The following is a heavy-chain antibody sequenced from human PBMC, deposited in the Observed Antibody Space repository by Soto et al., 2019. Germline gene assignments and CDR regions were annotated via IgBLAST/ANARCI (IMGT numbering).Heavy chain of an antibody. V-gene: IGHV4-39*01. CDR2: VYYSGSA. CDR1: GDSISGSSNY. CDR3: ARHSPGYYYYGMDV. J-gene: IGHJ6*02. Sequence: SETLSLTCTVSGDSISGSSNYWGWIRQPPGKGLEWIGSVYYSGSAYYSSSLKSRVTISVDTSKNHFSLQLSSVTAADAAVYFCARHSPGYYYYGMDVSGQGTTVTVSS.